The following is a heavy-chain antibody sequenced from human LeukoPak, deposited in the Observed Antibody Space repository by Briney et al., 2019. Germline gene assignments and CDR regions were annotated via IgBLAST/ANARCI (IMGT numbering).Heavy chain of an antibody. D-gene: IGHD3-9*01. CDR3: AKGGRYDILTGYYKDIPSPYYFDY. CDR1: GFTVSSNY. V-gene: IGHV3-7*03. CDR2: IKQDGSEK. Sequence: GGSLRLSCAASGFTVSSNYMSWVRQAPGKGLEWVANIKQDGSEKYYVDSVKGRFTISRDNAKNSLYLQMNSLRAEDTAVYYCAKGGRYDILTGYYKDIPSPYYFDYWGQGTLVTVSS. J-gene: IGHJ4*02.